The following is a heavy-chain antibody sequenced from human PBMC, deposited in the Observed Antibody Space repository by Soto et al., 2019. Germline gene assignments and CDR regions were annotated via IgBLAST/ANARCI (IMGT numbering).Heavy chain of an antibody. CDR2: IYYSGST. J-gene: IGHJ5*02. Sequence: SETLSLTCTVSGASISSYYWSWIRQPPGKGLEWIGYIYYSGSTNYNPSLKSRVTISVDTSKNQFSLKLSSVTAADTAVYYCGVCGRSGGYDILTVSAPWGRGTLVPVSS. CDR3: GVCGRSGGYDILTVSAP. CDR1: GASISSYY. V-gene: IGHV4-59*01. D-gene: IGHD3-9*01.